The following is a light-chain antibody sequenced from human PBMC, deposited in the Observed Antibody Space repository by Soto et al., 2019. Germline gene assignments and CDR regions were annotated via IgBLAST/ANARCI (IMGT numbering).Light chain of an antibody. CDR2: KAS. CDR3: QQYEAYPLT. V-gene: IGKV1-5*03. Sequence: DIQMTQSPSTLSAFVGDRVTITCRASQNVYSWVAWYQKKPGKAPQVLIFKASTLESGVPARFSGSGYGTEFTLTISSLQADDFATYYCQQYEAYPLTFGGGTKVEIK. J-gene: IGKJ4*02. CDR1: QNVYSW.